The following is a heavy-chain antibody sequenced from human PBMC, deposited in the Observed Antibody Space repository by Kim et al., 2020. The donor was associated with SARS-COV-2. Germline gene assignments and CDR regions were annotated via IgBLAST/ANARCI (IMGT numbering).Heavy chain of an antibody. CDR2: DKP. Sequence: DKPKYSRKCQGRVTITRETSASAAYMELSSLRAEDTAVYYCARGSGSYDYWGQGTLVTVSS. D-gene: IGHD1-26*01. CDR3: ARGSGSYDY. V-gene: IGHV1-3*01. J-gene: IGHJ4*02.